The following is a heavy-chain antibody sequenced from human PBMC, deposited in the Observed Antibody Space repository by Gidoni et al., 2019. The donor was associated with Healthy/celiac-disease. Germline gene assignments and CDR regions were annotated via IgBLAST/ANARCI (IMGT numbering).Heavy chain of an antibody. J-gene: IGHJ4*02. CDR1: GYTFTGYY. CDR2: INPNSGGT. CDR3: ARGTMIVVVITTRLDY. V-gene: IGHV1-2*02. D-gene: IGHD3-22*01. Sequence: QVQLVQSGAEVQKPGASVKVSCKASGYTFTGYYMHWVRQAPGQGLEWMGWINPNSGGTNYAQKFQGRVTMTRDTSISTAYMELSRLRSDDTAVYYCARGTMIVVVITTRLDYWGQGTLVTVSS.